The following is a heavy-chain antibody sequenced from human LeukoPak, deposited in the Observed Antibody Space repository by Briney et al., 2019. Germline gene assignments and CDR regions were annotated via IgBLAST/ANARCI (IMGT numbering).Heavy chain of an antibody. D-gene: IGHD5-24*01. CDR2: IYYSGST. CDR1: GGSISSGGYS. J-gene: IGHJ4*02. CDR3: ARGEMATIDY. Sequence: SETLSLTCAVSGGSISSGGYSWSWIRQHPGKGLEWIGYIYYSGSTYYNPSLKSRVTISVDTSKNQFSLKLSSVTAADTAVYYCARGEMATIDYWGQGTLVTVSS. V-gene: IGHV4-31*11.